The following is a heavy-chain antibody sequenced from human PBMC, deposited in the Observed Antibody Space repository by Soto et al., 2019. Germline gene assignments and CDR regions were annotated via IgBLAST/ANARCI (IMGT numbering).Heavy chain of an antibody. CDR2: IKSKTDGGTT. Sequence: GGSLRLSCAASGFTFSNAWMNWVRQAPGKGLEWVGRIKSKTDGGTTDYAAPVKGRFTISRDDSKNTLYLQMNSLKTEDTAVYYCTTDKLVGAPDAFDIWGQGTMVTVSS. D-gene: IGHD1-26*01. CDR1: GFTFSNAW. V-gene: IGHV3-15*07. CDR3: TTDKLVGAPDAFDI. J-gene: IGHJ3*02.